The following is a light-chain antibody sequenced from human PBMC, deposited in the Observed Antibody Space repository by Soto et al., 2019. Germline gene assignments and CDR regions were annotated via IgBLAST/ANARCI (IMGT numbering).Light chain of an antibody. CDR3: QQYNNWPTWT. V-gene: IGKV3-15*01. CDR1: QSVSSH. Sequence: EIVMTQSPATLSVSPGEGATLSCRASQSVSSHVAWYQQKPGQAPRLLIYGASTRATGIPARFSGSGSGTEFTLTISSLQSEDFAVYYCQQYNNWPTWTFGQGTKVEVK. CDR2: GAS. J-gene: IGKJ1*01.